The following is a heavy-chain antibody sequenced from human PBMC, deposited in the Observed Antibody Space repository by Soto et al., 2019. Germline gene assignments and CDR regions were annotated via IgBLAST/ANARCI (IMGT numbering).Heavy chain of an antibody. V-gene: IGHV3-30*18. CDR3: ANLVPDTEWGGGYMDV. CDR1: GFTFSSYG. Sequence: GGSLRLSCAASGFTFSSYGMHWVRQAPGKGLEWVAVISYDGSNKYYADSVKSRFTISRDNSKNTLYLQMNSLRAEDTAVYYCANLVPDTEWGGGYMDVWGKGTTVTVSS. J-gene: IGHJ6*03. CDR2: ISYDGSNK. D-gene: IGHD3-16*01.